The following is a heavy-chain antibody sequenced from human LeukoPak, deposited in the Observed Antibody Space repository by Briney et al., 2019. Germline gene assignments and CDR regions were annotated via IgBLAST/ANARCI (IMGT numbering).Heavy chain of an antibody. Sequence: GGSLRLSCAASGFTFSSYGMHWVRQAPGKGLEWVAVISYDGSNKYYADSVKGRFTISRDNSKNTLYLQMNSLRAEDTAVYSCAKETDCSGGSCSFYYYYYGMDVWGKGTTVTVSS. J-gene: IGHJ6*04. V-gene: IGHV3-30*18. D-gene: IGHD2-15*01. CDR1: GFTFSSYG. CDR2: ISYDGSNK. CDR3: AKETDCSGGSCSFYYYYYGMDV.